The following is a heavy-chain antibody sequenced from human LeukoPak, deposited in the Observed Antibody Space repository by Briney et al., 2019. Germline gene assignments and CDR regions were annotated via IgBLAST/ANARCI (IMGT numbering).Heavy chain of an antibody. CDR2: INPTGGST. V-gene: IGHV1-46*01. CDR1: GGTFSSYA. D-gene: IGHD3-3*01. Sequence: ASVKVSCKDSGGTFSSYAISWVRQAPGQGLEWMGIINPTGGSTTYAQKFQGRVTMTRDTSTSTVYMELSSLRSDDTAVYYCARDRRFLEWLVSPHYGMDVWGQGTTVTVSS. J-gene: IGHJ6*02. CDR3: ARDRRFLEWLVSPHYGMDV.